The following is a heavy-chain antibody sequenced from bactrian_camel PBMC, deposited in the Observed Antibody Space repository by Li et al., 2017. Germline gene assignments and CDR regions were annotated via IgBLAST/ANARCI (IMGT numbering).Heavy chain of an antibody. V-gene: IGHV3S55*01. CDR1: GDGTA. D-gene: IGHD4*01. J-gene: IGHJ4*01. CDR2: IFSDGST. Sequence: HVQLVESGGGLVQAGGSLRLSCTASGDGTAMGWYRQAPGKERELVSTIFSDGSTYYADSVKGRFTISKDNGKNMLYLQMNNLKPEDTALYYCAAKHGACPGTTNYSGQGTQVTVS.